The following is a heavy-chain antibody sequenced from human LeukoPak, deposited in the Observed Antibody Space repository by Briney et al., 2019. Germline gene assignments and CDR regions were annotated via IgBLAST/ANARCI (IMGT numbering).Heavy chain of an antibody. CDR3: ARGQWFRAF. V-gene: IGHV4-34*01. CDR1: GGSFSGYY. Sequence: SETLSLTCAVSGGSFSGYYWTWIRQPPGKGLEWIGEIHYSGSATYNPSLKSRVTISVDTSKNQFSLKMNSVTAADTAVYYCARGQWFRAFWSRGNPVTVSS. CDR2: IHYSGSA. J-gene: IGHJ4*02. D-gene: IGHD3-10*01.